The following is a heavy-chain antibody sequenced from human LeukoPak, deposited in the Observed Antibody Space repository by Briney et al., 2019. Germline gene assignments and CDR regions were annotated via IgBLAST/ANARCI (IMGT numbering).Heavy chain of an antibody. J-gene: IGHJ2*01. CDR2: TYYRSKWYN. CDR3: ARLFGYSWYFDF. Sequence: SQTLSLTCAISGDSVSSNSVGWNWIRQSPSRGLEWLGRTYYRSKWYNDYAVSVKSRITINPDTSKNQFSLQLNSVTPEDTAVYYCARLFGYSWYFDFWGRGTLVTVSS. CDR1: GDSVSSNSVG. V-gene: IGHV6-1*01. D-gene: IGHD3-16*01.